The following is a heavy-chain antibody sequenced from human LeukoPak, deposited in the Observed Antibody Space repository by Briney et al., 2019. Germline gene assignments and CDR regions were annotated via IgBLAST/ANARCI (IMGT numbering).Heavy chain of an antibody. D-gene: IGHD3-22*01. J-gene: IGHJ3*02. V-gene: IGHV4-59*12. CDR1: GGSISSYY. CDR3: ASVVTLRITMIVVVHDDAFDI. CDR2: IYYSGST. Sequence: VKPSETLSLTCTVSGGSISSYYWSWIRQPPGKGLKWIGYIYYSGSTYYNPSLKSRVTISVDTSKNQFSLKLSSVTAADTAVYYCASVVTLRITMIVVVHDDAFDIWGQGTMVTVSS.